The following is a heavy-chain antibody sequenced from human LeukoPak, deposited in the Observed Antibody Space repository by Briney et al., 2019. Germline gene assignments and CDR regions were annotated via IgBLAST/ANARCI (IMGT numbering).Heavy chain of an antibody. V-gene: IGHV4-59*01. Sequence: SETLSLTCTVSGGSISSYYWSWIRQPPGKGLEWIGYIYYSGSTNYNPSLKSRVTISVDTSKNQFSLKLSSVTAADTAVYYCARARRSGGMDVWGKGTTVTVSS. J-gene: IGHJ6*03. CDR3: ARARRSGGMDV. CDR2: IYYSGST. CDR1: GGSISSYY. D-gene: IGHD6-19*01.